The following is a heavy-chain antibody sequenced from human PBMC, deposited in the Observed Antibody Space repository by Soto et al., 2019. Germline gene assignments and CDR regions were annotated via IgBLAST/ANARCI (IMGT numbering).Heavy chain of an antibody. CDR1: GGSFSGYY. D-gene: IGHD3-10*01. CDR3: EGGGGKGSRGVKWDKGWFDP. J-gene: IGHJ5*02. CDR2: INHSGST. V-gene: IGHV4-34*01. Sequence: QVQLQQWGAGLLKPSETLSLTCAVYGGSFSGYYWSWIRQPPGKGLEWIGEINHSGSTNYNPSLKEPVTIPVDTSKDQFSLKLRSEAAWYTGEYYVEGGGGKGSRGVKWDKGWFDPGGQGTLVTVSS.